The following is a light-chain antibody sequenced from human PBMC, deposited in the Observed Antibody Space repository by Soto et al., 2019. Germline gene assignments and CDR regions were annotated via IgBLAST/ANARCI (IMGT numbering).Light chain of an antibody. J-gene: IGLJ3*02. CDR1: SSDVGGYNY. CDR3: SSYAGSNNSGV. Sequence: QSVLTQPPSASGSPGQSVTISCTGTSSDVGGYNYVSWYQQHPGKAPKLMIYEVSKRPSGVPDRFSGSKSGNTASLTVSGLKAGDGADYSGSSYAGSNNSGVFGGGTKLTVL. V-gene: IGLV2-8*01. CDR2: EVS.